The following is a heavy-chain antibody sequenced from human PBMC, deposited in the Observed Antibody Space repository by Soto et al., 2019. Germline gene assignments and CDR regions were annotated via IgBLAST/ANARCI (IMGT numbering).Heavy chain of an antibody. V-gene: IGHV3-30*18. J-gene: IGHJ4*02. CDR3: AKDSWEKGFDY. CDR1: GFTFSSYG. CDR2: ISYDGSNK. Sequence: QVQLVESGGGVVQPGRSLRLSCAASGFTFSSYGMHWVRQAPGKGLEWVAVISYDGSNKYYADSVKGRFTISRDNSKNTLYLQMNSLRAEDTAVYYCAKDSWEKGFDYWGQGTLVTVSS. D-gene: IGHD1-26*01.